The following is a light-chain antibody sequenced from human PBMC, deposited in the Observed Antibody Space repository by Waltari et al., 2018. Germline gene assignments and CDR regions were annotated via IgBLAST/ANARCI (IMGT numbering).Light chain of an antibody. V-gene: IGKV3-20*01. Sequence: EIVLTQSPGTLSLSPGERATLSCRASQAVSRFLAWYQQNPGQAPRLLIYATSTRATGIPDRFSGSGSGTDFSLTISRLEPEDFAVYYCQKYGSLPATFGQGTKVEIK. CDR1: QAVSRF. J-gene: IGKJ1*01. CDR3: QKYGSLPAT. CDR2: ATS.